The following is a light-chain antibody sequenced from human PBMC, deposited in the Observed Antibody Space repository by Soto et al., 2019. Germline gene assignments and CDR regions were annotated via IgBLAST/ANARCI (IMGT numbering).Light chain of an antibody. CDR1: QSISRW. Sequence: EIQRTQSPGALSASGGVRVTITCRASQSISRWLAWYPQKQGKAPKLLIYKASRLEGGVQSRFSGSGSGTEFTLTISRLQPDDFATYYCQKYNSYFRTFGQGTKVDNK. J-gene: IGKJ1*01. V-gene: IGKV1-5*03. CDR2: KAS. CDR3: QKYNSYFRT.